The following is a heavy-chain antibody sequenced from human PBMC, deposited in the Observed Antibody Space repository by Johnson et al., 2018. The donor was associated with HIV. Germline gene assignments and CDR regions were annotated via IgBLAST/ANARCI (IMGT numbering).Heavy chain of an antibody. J-gene: IGHJ3*02. CDR3: ARGRISMKVVDLRGGGFDI. CDR2: ISFDGSTK. Sequence: QVQVVESGGGVVQPWRSMRLSCAASGLNFSDYSMHWVRQAPGKGLEWVAVISFDGSTKYYADSVKGRLTISRDNSNNTLYLQMNSLRVEDTAVYLCARGRISMKVVDLRGGGFDIWGQGTKVTVSS. D-gene: IGHD3-22*01. V-gene: IGHV3-30*04. CDR1: GLNFSDYS.